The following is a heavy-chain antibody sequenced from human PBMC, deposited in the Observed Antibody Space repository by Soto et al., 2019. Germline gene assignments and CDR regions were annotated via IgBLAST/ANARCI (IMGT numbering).Heavy chain of an antibody. V-gene: IGHV1-69*13. Sequence: SVKVSCKASGGTFSSYAISWVRQAPGQGLEWMGGIIPIFGTANYAQKFQGRVTITADESTSTAYMELSSLRSEDTAVYYCARREITIFGVVTEYGYYYYGMDVWGQGTTVTVSS. D-gene: IGHD3-3*01. J-gene: IGHJ6*02. CDR3: ARREITIFGVVTEYGYYYYGMDV. CDR2: IIPIFGTA. CDR1: GGTFSSYA.